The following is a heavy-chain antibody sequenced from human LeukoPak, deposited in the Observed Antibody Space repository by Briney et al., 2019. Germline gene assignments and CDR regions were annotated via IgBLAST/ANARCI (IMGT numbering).Heavy chain of an antibody. D-gene: IGHD3-9*01. J-gene: IGHJ4*02. Sequence: SETLSLTCTVSGGSISSSSYYWGWIRQPPGKGLEWIGTIYYSGSTNYNPSLKSRVTISVKTSKNQFSLKLRSVTAADTAVYYCARVTGYTIEDYFDYWGQGTLVTVSS. CDR1: GGSISSSSYY. V-gene: IGHV4-39*07. CDR2: IYYSGST. CDR3: ARVTGYTIEDYFDY.